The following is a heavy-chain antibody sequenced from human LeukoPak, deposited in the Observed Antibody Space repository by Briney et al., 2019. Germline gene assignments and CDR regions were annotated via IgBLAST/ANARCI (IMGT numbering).Heavy chain of an antibody. CDR1: GYTFTSYA. D-gene: IGHD1-26*01. CDR2: INAGNGNT. V-gene: IGHV1-3*01. CDR3: ARDLPFEWELPDPRFDY. J-gene: IGHJ4*02. Sequence: ASVKVSCKASGYTFTSYAMHWVRQAPGQRLEWMGWINAGNGNTKYSQKFQGRVTITRDTSASTAYMELSSLRSEDTAVYYCARDLPFEWELPDPRFDYWGQGTLVTVSS.